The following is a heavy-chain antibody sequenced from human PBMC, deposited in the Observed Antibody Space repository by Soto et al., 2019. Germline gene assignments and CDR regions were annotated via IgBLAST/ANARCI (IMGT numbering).Heavy chain of an antibody. Sequence: SETLSLTCTVSGGSISSSSYFWGWIRQPPGKGLEWIGSIYYSGSTYYNPSLKSRVTVSVDTSKNQFSLKLSSVTAADTAVYYCAKHPSNFWFDPWGQGTLVTVSS. CDR2: IYYSGST. D-gene: IGHD4-4*01. J-gene: IGHJ5*02. CDR1: GGSISSSSYF. CDR3: AKHPSNFWFDP. V-gene: IGHV4-39*01.